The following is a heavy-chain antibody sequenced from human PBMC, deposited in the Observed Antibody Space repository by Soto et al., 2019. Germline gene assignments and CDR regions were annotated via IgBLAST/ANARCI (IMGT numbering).Heavy chain of an antibody. J-gene: IGHJ4*02. CDR1: GYTFSTYA. Sequence: ASVKVSCKASGYTFSTYAISWVRQAPGQGLEWMGRISASNGNTNYAQKFLGRVTMTADTSTSTAYMEVRSLRSDDTALYYCARVAVADSYFDYWGQGTLVTVSS. D-gene: IGHD6-19*01. CDR3: ARVAVADSYFDY. CDR2: ISASNGNT. V-gene: IGHV1-18*04.